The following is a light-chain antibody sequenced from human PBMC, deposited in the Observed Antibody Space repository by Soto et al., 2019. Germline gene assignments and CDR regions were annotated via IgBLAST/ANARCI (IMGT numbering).Light chain of an antibody. Sequence: AIRMTQSPSSLSAATGDIVNITCRASQGISSYLAWYQQKPGKAPKLLIYAASTLQSGVPSRFSGSGSGTDFTLTISCLQYEDFATYYCQQYYSYPRTFGQGTKVDIK. V-gene: IGKV1-8*01. J-gene: IGKJ1*01. CDR3: QQYYSYPRT. CDR2: AAS. CDR1: QGISSY.